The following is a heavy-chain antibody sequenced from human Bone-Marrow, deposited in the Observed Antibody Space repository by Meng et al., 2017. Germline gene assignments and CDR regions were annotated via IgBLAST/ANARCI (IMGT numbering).Heavy chain of an antibody. J-gene: IGHJ2*01. V-gene: IGHV1-2*02. CDR1: GYTFTGYY. CDR2: INPNSGGT. CDR3: ARGGYGDYVIVGWFSRANWYFDL. Sequence: ASVKVSCKASGYTFTGYYMHWVRQAPGQGLEWMGWINPNSGGTNYAQKFQGRVTMTRNTSISTAYMELSSLRSEDTAVYYCARGGYGDYVIVGWFSRANWYFDLWGRGTLVTVSS. D-gene: IGHD4-17*01.